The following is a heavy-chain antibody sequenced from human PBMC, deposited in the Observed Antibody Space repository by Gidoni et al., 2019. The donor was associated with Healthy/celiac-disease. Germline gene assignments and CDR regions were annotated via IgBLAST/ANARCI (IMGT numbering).Heavy chain of an antibody. V-gene: IGHV3-23*01. CDR1: GFTFSSYA. J-gene: IGHJ4*02. Sequence: EVQLLESGGGLVQPGGSLRLSCAASGFTFSSYAMSWVRQAPGKGLEWVSAISGSGGSTYYADSVKGRFTISRDNSKNTLYLQMNSLRAEDTAVYYCAKAGVTIFGVVIQSMYYFDYWGQGTLVTVSS. D-gene: IGHD3-3*01. CDR2: ISGSGGST. CDR3: AKAGVTIFGVVIQSMYYFDY.